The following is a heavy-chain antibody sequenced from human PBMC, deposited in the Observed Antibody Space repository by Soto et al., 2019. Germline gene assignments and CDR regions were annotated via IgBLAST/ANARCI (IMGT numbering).Heavy chain of an antibody. CDR2: IRSKANSYAT. V-gene: IGHV3-73*01. CDR1: GFTFSGSA. J-gene: IGHJ3*02. Sequence: VGSLRLSCADSGFTFSGSAMHWFRQASVKGLEWVGLIRSKANSYATAYAASVKGRFTISRDDSKNTAYLQMNSLKTEDTAVYHCTSTPRVYYDFWSGYYSHDAFDIWGQGTMVTVS. CDR3: TSTPRVYYDFWSGYYSHDAFDI. D-gene: IGHD3-3*01.